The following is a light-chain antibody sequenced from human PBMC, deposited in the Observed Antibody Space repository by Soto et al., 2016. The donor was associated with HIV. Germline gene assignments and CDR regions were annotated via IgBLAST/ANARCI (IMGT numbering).Light chain of an antibody. CDR2: GKN. Sequence: SSELTQDPAVSVALGQTVRITCQGDSLRSYYASWYQQKPGQAPLLVIYGKNNRPSGIPDRFSGSTSGNIASLTITGTQANDEADYYCNSRDNTTNHLVFGGGTKLTVL. CDR1: SLRSYY. J-gene: IGLJ2*01. V-gene: IGLV3-19*01. CDR3: NSRDNTTNHLV.